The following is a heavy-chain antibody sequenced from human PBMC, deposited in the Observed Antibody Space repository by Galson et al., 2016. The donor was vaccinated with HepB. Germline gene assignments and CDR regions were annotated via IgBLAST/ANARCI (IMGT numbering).Heavy chain of an antibody. V-gene: IGHV2-5*02. Sequence: PALVKPTQTLTLTCTVSGFSLTTRGVGVAWIRQPPGKALEWLALIYWDDDQHYSPSLKSRLTVAKDTSKNQVALTMTDLDFVDTATYYGAHRRDRDYYFDYWGQGTPVTVSS. D-gene: IGHD2-21*02. J-gene: IGHJ4*02. CDR3: AHRRDRDYYFDY. CDR2: IYWDDDQ. CDR1: GFSLTTRGVG.